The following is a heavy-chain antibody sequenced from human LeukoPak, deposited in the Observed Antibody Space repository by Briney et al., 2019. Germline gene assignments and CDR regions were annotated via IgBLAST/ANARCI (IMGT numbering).Heavy chain of an antibody. Sequence: SETLSLTCTVSGGSISNYYWSWIRQPPGKGLEWIGYIYYSGSTNYNPSLKSRVAISVDTSKNQFSLKLSSVTAADTAVYYCAREEVTMVRGVITDWGQGTLVTVSS. J-gene: IGHJ4*02. CDR3: AREEVTMVRGVITD. CDR1: GGSISNYY. D-gene: IGHD3-10*01. V-gene: IGHV4-59*01. CDR2: IYYSGST.